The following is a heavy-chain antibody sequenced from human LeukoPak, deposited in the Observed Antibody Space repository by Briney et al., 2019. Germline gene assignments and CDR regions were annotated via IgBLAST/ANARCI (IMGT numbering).Heavy chain of an antibody. CDR3: AKFSGSWHYYAMDV. D-gene: IGHD3-10*01. CDR1: GLTFITYA. CDR2: NSVSGASK. Sequence: GGSLRLSVAASGLTFITYAISWVRQPPGKGLGLVSANSVSGASKYYQHSLQRRFTISREHSTNPLYLHTSTLSAEDPAVYYCAKFSGSWHYYAMDVWGRETTVSVSS. J-gene: IGHJ6*02. V-gene: IGHV3-23*01.